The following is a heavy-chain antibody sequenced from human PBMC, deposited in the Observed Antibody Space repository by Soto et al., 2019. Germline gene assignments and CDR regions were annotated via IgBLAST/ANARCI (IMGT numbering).Heavy chain of an antibody. D-gene: IGHD1-26*01. J-gene: IGHJ4*02. Sequence: PSQTLSLTCDICGDSVSNNGATWNWIRQSPSRGLELLGRAYYRSRWQYDYATSVRSLITINPDTSKNQFSLQLSSVTPEDTAVYYCARDPTDFNSGFDSWGQGSLVTVSS. CDR2: AYYRSRWQY. CDR3: ARDPTDFNSGFDS. CDR1: GDSVSNNGAT. V-gene: IGHV6-1*01.